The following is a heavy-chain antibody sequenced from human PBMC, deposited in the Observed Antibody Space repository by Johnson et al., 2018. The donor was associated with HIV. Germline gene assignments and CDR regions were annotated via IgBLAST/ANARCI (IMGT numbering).Heavy chain of an antibody. CDR1: GFTFTNYD. CDR2: IGSAADT. Sequence: VQLVESGGGLVQPGRSLRLSCAASGFTFTNYDMHWVRQPTGYGLEWVSAIGSAADTYFPDSVKGRFTISRDNSKNTLYLQMNSLRAEDTAVYYCARSQYPGTRDAFDIWGQGTMVTVSS. V-gene: IGHV3-13*01. CDR3: ARSQYPGTRDAFDI. J-gene: IGHJ3*02. D-gene: IGHD1-1*01.